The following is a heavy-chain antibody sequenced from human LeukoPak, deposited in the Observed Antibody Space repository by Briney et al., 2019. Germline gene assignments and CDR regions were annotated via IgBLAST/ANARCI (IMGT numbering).Heavy chain of an antibody. CDR2: ISYDGSNK. CDR3: AKDIGITGTLDY. J-gene: IGHJ4*02. V-gene: IGHV3-30*18. CDR1: GFTFSSYW. D-gene: IGHD1-7*01. Sequence: GGSLRLSCAASGFTFSSYWMSWVRQAPGKGLEWVAVISYDGSNKYYADSVKGRFTISRDNSKNTLYLQMNSLRAEDTAVYYCAKDIGITGTLDYWGQGTLVTVSS.